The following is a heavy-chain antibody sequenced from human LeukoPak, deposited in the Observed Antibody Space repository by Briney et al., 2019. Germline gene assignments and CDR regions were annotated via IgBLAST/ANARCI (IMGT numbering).Heavy chain of an antibody. CDR3: AKIPVSYSSGWSNFDY. V-gene: IGHV3-23*01. CDR1: GFTFSSYA. D-gene: IGHD6-19*01. CDR2: ISDNGGST. J-gene: IGHJ4*02. Sequence: GGSLRLSCAASGFTFSSYAMSWVRQTPGKGLEWVSGISDNGGSTYYADSVKARFTIYRDNSKNTLFLQMNSLRAEDTAVYYCAKIPVSYSSGWSNFDYWGQGTLVTVSS.